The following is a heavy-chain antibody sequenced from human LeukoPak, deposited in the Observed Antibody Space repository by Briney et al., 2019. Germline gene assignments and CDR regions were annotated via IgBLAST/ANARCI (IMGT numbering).Heavy chain of an antibody. D-gene: IGHD6-19*01. CDR1: GGSISSSSYY. CDR2: IYYSGST. Sequence: SETLSLTCTVSGGSISSSSYYWGWIRQPPGKGLEWIGSIYYSGSTYYNPSLKSRVTISVDTSKNQFSLKLSSVTAADTAVYYCARDSSSVFSSPGTQWLVLEDLWGRGTLVTVSS. V-gene: IGHV4-39*07. CDR3: ARDSSSVFSSPGTQWLVLEDL. J-gene: IGHJ2*01.